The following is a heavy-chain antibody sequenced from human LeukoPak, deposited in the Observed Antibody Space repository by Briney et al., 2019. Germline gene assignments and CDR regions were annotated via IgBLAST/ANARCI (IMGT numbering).Heavy chain of an antibody. CDR1: GGSFSGYY. J-gene: IGHJ4*02. Sequence: KSSETLSLTCAVYGGSFSGYYWSWIRQPPGKGLEWIGEINHSGGTNYNPSLKSRVTISVDTSKNQFSLKLSSVTAADTAVYYCARIAVAGNDYWGQGTLVTVSS. CDR3: ARIAVAGNDY. CDR2: INHSGGT. V-gene: IGHV4-34*01. D-gene: IGHD6-19*01.